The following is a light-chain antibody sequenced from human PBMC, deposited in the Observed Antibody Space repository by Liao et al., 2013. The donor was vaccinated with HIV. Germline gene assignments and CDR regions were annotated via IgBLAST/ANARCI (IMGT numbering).Light chain of an antibody. Sequence: YVLTQPPSVSVAPGKTARVTCGGNNIGSKSVHWYQQKPGQSPVLVIYQDTKRPSGTPERFSGSKSGNTATLTIRGTQAMDEAEYYCKVWDSFSTFVFGTGTKVTVL. CDR1: NIGSKS. J-gene: IGLJ1*01. CDR2: QDT. CDR3: KVWDSFSTFV. V-gene: IGLV3-21*01.